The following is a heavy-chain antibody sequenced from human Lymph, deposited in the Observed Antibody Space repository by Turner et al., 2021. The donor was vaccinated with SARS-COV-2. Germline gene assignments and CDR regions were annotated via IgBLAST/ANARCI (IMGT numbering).Heavy chain of an antibody. D-gene: IGHD3-10*01. CDR3: ARVVGGFGELGYYYYYGMDV. CDR2: IIHILRIA. J-gene: IGHJ6*02. Sequence: QVQLVQSGAEVKKPGSSVKVSCKASGGTFSSYAISWVRQAPGQGLEGRGGIIHILRIATYAQKFQGRVKITEEKSTSTAYMELRSLRSEDTAGFYCARVVGGFGELGYYYYYGMDVWGQGTTVTVSS. V-gene: IGHV1-69*10. CDR1: GGTFSSYA.